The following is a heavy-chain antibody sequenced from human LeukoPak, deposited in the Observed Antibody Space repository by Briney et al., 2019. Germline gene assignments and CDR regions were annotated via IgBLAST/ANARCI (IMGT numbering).Heavy chain of an antibody. J-gene: IGHJ3*02. Sequence: ASVKVSCKASVYTFTSYGISWVRQAPGQGLEWMGWISAYNGNTNYAQKLQGRVTMTTDTSTSTVYMGLRSLRSDDTAVYYCARDRYYDSSGYGNIWGQGTMVAVSS. D-gene: IGHD3-22*01. V-gene: IGHV1-18*01. CDR1: VYTFTSYG. CDR2: ISAYNGNT. CDR3: ARDRYYDSSGYGNI.